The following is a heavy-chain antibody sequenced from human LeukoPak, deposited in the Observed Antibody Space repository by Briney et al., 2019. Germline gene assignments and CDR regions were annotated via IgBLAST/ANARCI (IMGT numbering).Heavy chain of an antibody. CDR3: AKAQRSGYSYGNYFDN. Sequence: PGGSLRLSCAASGFTFGNYAMSCVRQAPGKGLEWVSAISGGGGGTFYADSVKGRLTISRDTSENTLFLQMNSLRAEDTAVYYCAKAQRSGYSYGNYFDNWGQGTLVTVSS. J-gene: IGHJ4*02. CDR1: GFTFGNYA. D-gene: IGHD5-18*01. CDR2: ISGGGGGT. V-gene: IGHV3-23*01.